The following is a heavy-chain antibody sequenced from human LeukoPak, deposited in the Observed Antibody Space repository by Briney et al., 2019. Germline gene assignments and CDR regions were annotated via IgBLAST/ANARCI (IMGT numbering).Heavy chain of an antibody. V-gene: IGHV3-9*01. J-gene: IGHJ4*02. CDR2: ISWNSGSI. CDR1: GFTFDDYA. D-gene: IGHD1-26*01. CDR3: AKGPNSGSYSSFDY. Sequence: GRSLGLSCAAPGFTFDDYAMHWVRQAPGKGLEWVSGISWNSGSIGYADSVKGRFTISRDNAKNSLYLQMNSLRAEDTALYYCAKGPNSGSYSSFDYWGQGTLVTVSS.